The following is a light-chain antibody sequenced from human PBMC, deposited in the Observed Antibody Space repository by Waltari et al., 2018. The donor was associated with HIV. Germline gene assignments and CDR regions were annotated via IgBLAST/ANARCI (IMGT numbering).Light chain of an antibody. J-gene: IGKJ1*01. Sequence: DIVMTQSPDFLAASLGERATINCKSSQSISHNSDNRNYLAWYQQKRGQPPKLLIYGGSVRESGVHYRFSGSGSGTYFTLSINSLQAEDVAIYYCQQYYSTPRTFGQGTKVEIK. CDR1: QSISHNSDNRNY. V-gene: IGKV4-1*01. CDR2: GGS. CDR3: QQYYSTPRT.